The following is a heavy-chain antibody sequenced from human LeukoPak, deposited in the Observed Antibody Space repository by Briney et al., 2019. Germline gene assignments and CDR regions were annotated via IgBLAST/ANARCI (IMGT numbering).Heavy chain of an antibody. V-gene: IGHV3-23*01. Sequence: GGSLRLSCAASGFTFSSFAMSWVRQAPGKGLDWVSSISGSGAGTYYADSVKGRFTISRDNSKNTLYLQMNSLKGDDTAVYYCAKDSAFYYIDVWGKGTTVIISS. J-gene: IGHJ6*03. CDR2: ISGSGAGT. D-gene: IGHD3-10*01. CDR1: GFTFSSFA. CDR3: AKDSAFYYIDV.